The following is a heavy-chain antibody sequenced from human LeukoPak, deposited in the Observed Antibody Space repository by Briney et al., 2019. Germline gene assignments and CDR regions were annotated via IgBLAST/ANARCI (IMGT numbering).Heavy chain of an antibody. Sequence: PGGSLRLSCAASGFAFGDNWMHWVRQAPGKGLAWVSRMNGDGRTTYYADSVKGRFTISRDNSKNTLYLQMNNLRAEDTAVYYCGSEPDYVDGEDWGQGTLVTVSS. D-gene: IGHD4/OR15-4a*01. V-gene: IGHV3-74*01. CDR2: MNGDGRTT. CDR1: GFAFGDNW. J-gene: IGHJ4*02. CDR3: GSEPDYVDGED.